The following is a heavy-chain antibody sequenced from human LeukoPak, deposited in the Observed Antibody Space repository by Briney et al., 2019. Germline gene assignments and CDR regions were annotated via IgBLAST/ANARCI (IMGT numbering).Heavy chain of an antibody. CDR1: GYNFLSSG. D-gene: IGHD4-17*01. V-gene: IGHV1-18*01. CDR3: ARDLAVTTQYYYYYYYMDV. CDR2: ISAYNGNT. Sequence: ASVKVSCKASGYNFLSSGINWMRQAPGQGLEWMGWISAYNGNTNYAQKFQGRVTMTRDMSTSTVYMELSSLRSEDTAVYYCARDLAVTTQYYYYYYYMDVWGKGTTVTVSS. J-gene: IGHJ6*03.